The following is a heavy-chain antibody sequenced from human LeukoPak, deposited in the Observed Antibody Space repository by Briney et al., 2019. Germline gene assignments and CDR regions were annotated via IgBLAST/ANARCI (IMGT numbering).Heavy chain of an antibody. CDR3: ARMRYSGYGMRAFDI. V-gene: IGHV2-70*17. CDR1: GFSLSTSEMF. J-gene: IGHJ3*02. Sequence: SGPALVKPTQTLTLTCTFSGFSLSTSEMFVTWIRQPPGKPLEWLARIDWDDDKFYSTSLRTRLTISKDTSSNQVVLSMTNMDPEDTATYYCARMRYSGYGMRAFDIWGQGTMVTVSS. D-gene: IGHD5-12*01. CDR2: IDWDDDK.